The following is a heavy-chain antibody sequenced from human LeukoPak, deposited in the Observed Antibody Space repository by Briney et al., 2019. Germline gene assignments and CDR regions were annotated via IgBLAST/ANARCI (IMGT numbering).Heavy chain of an antibody. Sequence: ASVKVSCKASGYTFTGYYMHWVRQAPGQGLEWMGWINPNSGGTNYAQKFQGRVTMTRDTSISTAYMELRSLRSDDTAVYYCARDIGIVVAGTVDYWGQGTLVTVSS. D-gene: IGHD6-19*01. J-gene: IGHJ4*02. CDR1: GYTFTGYY. V-gene: IGHV1-2*02. CDR2: INPNSGGT. CDR3: ARDIGIVVAGTVDY.